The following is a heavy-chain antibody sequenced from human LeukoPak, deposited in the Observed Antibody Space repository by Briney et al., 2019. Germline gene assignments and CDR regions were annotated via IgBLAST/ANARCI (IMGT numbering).Heavy chain of an antibody. CDR2: INHSGST. Sequence: SETLSLTCAVYGGSFSGYYWSWIRQPPGKGLEWIGEINHSGSTNYNPSLKCRVTISVDTSKNQFSLKLSSVTAADTAVYYCARSVIAARVFDYWGQGTLVTVSS. CDR1: GGSFSGYY. D-gene: IGHD6-6*01. CDR3: ARSVIAARVFDY. J-gene: IGHJ4*02. V-gene: IGHV4-34*01.